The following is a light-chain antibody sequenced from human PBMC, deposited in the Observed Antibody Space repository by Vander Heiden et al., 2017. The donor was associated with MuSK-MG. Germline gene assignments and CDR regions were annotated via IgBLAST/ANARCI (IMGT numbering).Light chain of an antibody. J-gene: IGLJ3*02. V-gene: IGLV1-44*01. Sequence: QSVLTQPPSASRTPGQRVTISCSGSSSNIGGNTVDWYQQLPGTAPKLLSYNNDQRPSGVPDRFACSKSGTSASLAISGLQSEDEADDFCAAWDGSLNGWVFGGGTKLTGL. CDR1: SSNIGGNT. CDR2: NND. CDR3: AAWDGSLNGWV.